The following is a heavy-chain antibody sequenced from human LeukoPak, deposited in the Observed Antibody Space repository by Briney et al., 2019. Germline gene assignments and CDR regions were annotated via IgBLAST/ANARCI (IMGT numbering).Heavy chain of an antibody. CDR2: IYYSGST. V-gene: IGHV4-59*01. CDR3: ATIINITMIDNYSMDV. J-gene: IGHJ6*03. CDR1: GGSMSSYY. D-gene: IGHD3-22*01. Sequence: KPSETLSLTCTVPGGSMSSYYWSWSRQPPGKGLEWIGYIYYSGSTTFNPSLKSRVTMSVDTSNSQFSLKLSSVTAADTAVYYCATIINITMIDNYSMDVWGKGTTVTVSS.